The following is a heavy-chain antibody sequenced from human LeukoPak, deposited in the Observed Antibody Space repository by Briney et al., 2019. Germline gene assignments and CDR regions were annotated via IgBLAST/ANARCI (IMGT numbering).Heavy chain of an antibody. CDR2: IYRSGST. Sequence: SETLSLTCTVSGYSISSGYYWGWIRQPPGKGLEWIGSIYRSGSTYYNPSLKSRVTISVDTSKNQFSLNLNSVTAADTAVYYCGRRRDGSPWYENYWGQGTLVTVSS. J-gene: IGHJ4*02. CDR3: GRRRDGSPWYENY. D-gene: IGHD6-19*01. V-gene: IGHV4-38-2*02. CDR1: GYSISSGYY.